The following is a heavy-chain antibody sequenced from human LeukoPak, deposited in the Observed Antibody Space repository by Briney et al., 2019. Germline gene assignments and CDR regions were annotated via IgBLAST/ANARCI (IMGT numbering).Heavy chain of an antibody. CDR3: AREGGRAAPGRFDY. V-gene: IGHV3-48*01. Sequence: GGSLRLSCAASGFTSSSYSMNWVRQAPGKGLEWVSYISSSSSTIYYADSVKGRFTISRDNAKNTVYLHMNSLRADDTALYYCAREGGRAAPGRFDYWGQGTLVTVSS. J-gene: IGHJ4*02. CDR2: ISSSSSTI. CDR1: GFTSSSYS. D-gene: IGHD6-13*01.